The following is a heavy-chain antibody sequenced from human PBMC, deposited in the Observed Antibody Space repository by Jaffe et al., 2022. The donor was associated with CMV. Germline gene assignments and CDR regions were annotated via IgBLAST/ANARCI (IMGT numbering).Heavy chain of an antibody. CDR1: GGSISSYY. CDR3: ARVTIKGVHDYYYYGMDV. V-gene: IGHV4-59*01. D-gene: IGHD3-9*01. CDR2: IYYSGST. Sequence: QVQLQESGPGLVKPSETLSLTCTVSGGSISSYYWSWIRQPPGKGLEWIGYIYYSGSTNYNPSLKSRVTISVDTSKNQFSLKLSSVTAADTAVYYCARVTIKGVHDYYYYGMDVWGQGTTVTVSS. J-gene: IGHJ6*02.